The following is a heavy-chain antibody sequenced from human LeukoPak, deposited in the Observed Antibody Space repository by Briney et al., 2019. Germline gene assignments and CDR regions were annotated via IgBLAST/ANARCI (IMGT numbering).Heavy chain of an antibody. Sequence: SETLSLTCAVYGGSFSGYYWSWIRQPPGEGLEWIGYIYYSGSTNYNPSLKSRVTISVDTSKNQFSLKLSSVTAADTAVYYCARVVTIFGVVIDSDAFDIWGQGTMVTVSS. CDR1: GGSFSGYY. CDR3: ARVVTIFGVVIDSDAFDI. D-gene: IGHD3-3*01. CDR2: IYYSGST. V-gene: IGHV4-59*01. J-gene: IGHJ3*02.